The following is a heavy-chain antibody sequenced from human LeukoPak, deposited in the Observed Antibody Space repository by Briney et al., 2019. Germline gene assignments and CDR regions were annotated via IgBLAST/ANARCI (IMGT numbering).Heavy chain of an antibody. J-gene: IGHJ4*02. CDR1: GYSFTNHW. CDR2: VDPSDSYT. Sequence: GESLKISCKASGYSFTNHWITWVRQMPGKGLEWMGRVDPSDSYTNYSPSFQGHDTISTDKSISTAYLQWSSLKASDTAMYYCARLEGLSDDYWGLGTLVIVSS. D-gene: IGHD1-1*01. V-gene: IGHV5-10-1*01. CDR3: ARLEGLSDDY.